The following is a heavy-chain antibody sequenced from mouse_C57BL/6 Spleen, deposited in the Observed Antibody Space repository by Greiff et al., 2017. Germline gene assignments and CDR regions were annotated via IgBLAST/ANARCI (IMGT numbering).Heavy chain of an antibody. Sequence: QVQLQQPGAELVMPGASVKLSCKASGYTFTSYWMHWVKQRPGQGLEWIGEIDPSDSYTNYNQKFKGKSTLTVDKSSSTAYMQLSSLTSEDSAVYYCARCPYDYYAMDYWGQGTSVTVSS. CDR2: IDPSDSYT. D-gene: IGHD2-10*02. CDR1: GYTFTSYW. V-gene: IGHV1-69*01. CDR3: ARCPYDYYAMDY. J-gene: IGHJ4*01.